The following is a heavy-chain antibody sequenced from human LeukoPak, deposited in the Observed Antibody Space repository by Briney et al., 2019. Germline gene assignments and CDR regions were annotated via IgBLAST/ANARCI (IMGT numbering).Heavy chain of an antibody. CDR2: ISAYNGNT. V-gene: IGHV1-18*04. J-gene: IGHJ4*02. D-gene: IGHD3-10*01. CDR3: ARDGGMVRGVTITSFDY. CDR1: GYTFTSYG. Sequence: ASVKVSCKASGYTFTSYGISWVRQAPGQGLEWMGWISAYNGNTNYAQKLQGRVTMTTDTSTSTAYMELRSLRSDDTAVYYCARDGGMVRGVTITSFDYWGQGTLVTVSS.